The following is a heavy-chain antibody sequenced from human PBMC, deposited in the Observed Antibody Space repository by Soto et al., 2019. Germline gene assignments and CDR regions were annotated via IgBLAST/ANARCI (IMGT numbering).Heavy chain of an antibody. J-gene: IGHJ4*02. Sequence: QVQLQESGPGLVKPSQTLSLTCTVSGGSISSGGYYWRWIRQHPGKGLEWIGYIYYSGSTYYNPSLKSRVTISVDTSKNQFSLKLSSVTAADTAVYYCARGFGELLQFDYWGQGTLVTVSS. D-gene: IGHD3-10*01. CDR2: IYYSGST. CDR3: ARGFGELLQFDY. CDR1: GGSISSGGYY. V-gene: IGHV4-31*03.